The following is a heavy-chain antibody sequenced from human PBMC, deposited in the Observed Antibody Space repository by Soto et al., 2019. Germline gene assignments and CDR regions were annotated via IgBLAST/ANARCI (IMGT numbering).Heavy chain of an antibody. CDR3: ARGYCSGGNCYNGLDV. J-gene: IGHJ6*02. D-gene: IGHD2-15*01. CDR1: GYTFSITY. Sequence: QVQLVQSGAEVRKPGASVRVSCKAAGYTFSITYLHWLLQAPGQGLEWLGLVYPSGGGTNYKESFKGRLNITRDTSTSTVYMDLSRLPSEDTAIYYCARGYCSGGNCYNGLDVWGQGTTVTVSS. V-gene: IGHV1-46*01. CDR2: VYPSGGGT.